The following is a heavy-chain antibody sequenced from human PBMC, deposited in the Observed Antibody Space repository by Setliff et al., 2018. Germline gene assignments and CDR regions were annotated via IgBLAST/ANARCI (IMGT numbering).Heavy chain of an antibody. Sequence: ASVEVSCKASGYTLRNYAFAWVRQAPGQGLEWGGWISVYNGDTNYAQKCHGRVTLTTDTSTSTAYMELRSLTSDDSAFYYSARAPSVELVTIRTNSWFTYWGQGTLVTVSS. CDR2: ISVYNGDT. V-gene: IGHV1-18*01. CDR1: GYTLRNYA. J-gene: IGHJ4*02. CDR3: ARAPSVELVTIRTNSWFTY. D-gene: IGHD5-18*01.